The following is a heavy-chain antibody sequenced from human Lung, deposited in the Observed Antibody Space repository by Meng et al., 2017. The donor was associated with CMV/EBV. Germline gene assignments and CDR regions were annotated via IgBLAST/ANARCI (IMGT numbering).Heavy chain of an antibody. CDR2: IKQDGSEK. Sequence: GEXXKISCAASGFTFSSYWMSWVRQAPGKGLEWVANIKQDGSEKYYVDSVKGRFTISRDNAKNSLYLQMNSLRAEETAVYYCARDRFEDYDFWSGYSLTDYYGMDVWGQGNXVTGAS. V-gene: IGHV3-7*01. D-gene: IGHD3-3*01. CDR1: GFTFSSYW. J-gene: IGHJ6*02. CDR3: ARDRFEDYDFWSGYSLTDYYGMDV.